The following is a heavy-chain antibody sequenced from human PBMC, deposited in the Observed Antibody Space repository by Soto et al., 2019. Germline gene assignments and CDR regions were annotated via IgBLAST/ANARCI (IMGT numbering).Heavy chain of an antibody. CDR2: IYYSGST. Sequence: LSLTCTVSGGSISSYYWSWIRQPPGKGLEWIGYIYYSGSTNYNPSLKSRVTISVDTSKNQFSLKLSSVTAADTALYYCARTYGRNFDYWGQGTLVTVSS. CDR3: ARTYGRNFDY. D-gene: IGHD3-10*01. J-gene: IGHJ4*02. CDR1: GGSISSYY. V-gene: IGHV4-59*01.